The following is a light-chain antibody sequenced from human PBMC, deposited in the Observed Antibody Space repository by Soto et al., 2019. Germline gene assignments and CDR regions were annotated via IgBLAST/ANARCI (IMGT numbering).Light chain of an antibody. Sequence: QSALTQPPSASGSPGQSVTISCTGTSRDIGGYDFVSWYQQHPGKAPKLLIYDVIKRPSGVPDRFSGSKSGNTASLTVSGRQTDDEADYYCSSYGGSNNLLFGGGTKLPVL. CDR1: SRDIGGYDF. J-gene: IGLJ2*01. CDR3: SSYGGSNNLL. V-gene: IGLV2-8*01. CDR2: DVI.